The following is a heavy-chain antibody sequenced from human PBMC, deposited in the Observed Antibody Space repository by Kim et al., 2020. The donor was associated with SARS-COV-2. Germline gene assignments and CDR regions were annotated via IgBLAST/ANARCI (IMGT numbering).Heavy chain of an antibody. J-gene: IGHJ4*02. Sequence: GGSLRLSCAASGFTFSSYAMIWVRQAPGKGLEWVSVINSGGSSTYYADSVKGRFSISRDNSKNTLYLQMNSLRAEDTALYYCAKGVGAPLPDYFEYWGQGVLVTVSS. CDR1: GFTFSSYA. CDR2: INSGGSST. D-gene: IGHD1-26*01. V-gene: IGHV3-23*03. CDR3: AKGVGAPLPDYFEY.